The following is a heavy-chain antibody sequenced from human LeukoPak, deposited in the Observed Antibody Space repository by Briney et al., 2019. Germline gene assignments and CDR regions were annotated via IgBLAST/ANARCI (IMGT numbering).Heavy chain of an antibody. CDR2: IIPIFGTA. D-gene: IGHD3/OR15-3a*01. CDR3: ARVADWEGYFDY. V-gene: IGHV1-69*05. J-gene: IGHJ4*02. CDR1: GGTFSSYA. Sequence: SVKVSCKASGGTFSSYAISWVRQAPGQGLEWMGGIIPIFGTANYAQKFQGRVTITTDESTSTAYMELSSLRSEDTAVYYCARVADWEGYFDYWGQGALVTVSS.